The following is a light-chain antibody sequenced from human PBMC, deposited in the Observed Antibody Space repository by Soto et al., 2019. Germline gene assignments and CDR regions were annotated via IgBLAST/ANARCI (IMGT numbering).Light chain of an antibody. CDR2: DAS. Sequence: DIQMTQSPSSLSASVGDRVTITCQASQDISNYLNWYQQKPGKAPKLLIYDASNLETGVPSRFSGSGSGTDFTFTISSLQPEGIATYYCQQYDNLPTFGQGTRLEIK. CDR1: QDISNY. V-gene: IGKV1-33*01. J-gene: IGKJ5*01. CDR3: QQYDNLPT.